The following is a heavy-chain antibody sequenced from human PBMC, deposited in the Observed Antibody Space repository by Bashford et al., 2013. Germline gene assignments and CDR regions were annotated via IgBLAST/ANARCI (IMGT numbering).Heavy chain of an antibody. CDR3: AGSWLVRDAFDI. J-gene: IGHJ3*02. Sequence: WIRQAPGKGLEWIGEINHSGSTNYNPSLKSRVTISVDTSKNQFSLKLSSVTAADTAVYYCAGSWLVRDAFDIWGQGTMVTVSS. V-gene: IGHV4-34*01. D-gene: IGHD6-19*01. CDR2: INHSGST.